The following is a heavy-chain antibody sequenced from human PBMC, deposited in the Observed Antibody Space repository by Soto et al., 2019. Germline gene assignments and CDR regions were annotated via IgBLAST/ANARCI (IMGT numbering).Heavy chain of an antibody. Sequence: SETLSLTCAISGAPITWGDYSWNWIRQPPGKGLEWIGYIFHGGSTYYNPSPRSRVAMSIDASRNQFSLELTAVTAADTALYYCARVHSSGHGVDYWGPGTLVTVSS. V-gene: IGHV4-30-2*01. CDR3: ARVHSSGHGVDY. CDR1: GAPITWGDYS. CDR2: IFHGGST. D-gene: IGHD6-19*01. J-gene: IGHJ4*02.